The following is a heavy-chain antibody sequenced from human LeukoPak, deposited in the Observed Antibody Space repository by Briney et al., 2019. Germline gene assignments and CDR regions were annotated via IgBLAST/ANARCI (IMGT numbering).Heavy chain of an antibody. Sequence: PSETLSLTCAVYGGAFSGYSWSWIRQPPGKGLEWIGEIDPNGTTNYNPSLKSRVTVSEDTSKNQFSLKLSSVTAADTAVYYCARPQSRRKSPDAFDIWGQGTMVTVSS. CDR1: GGAFSGYS. CDR3: ARPQSRRKSPDAFDI. V-gene: IGHV4-34*01. D-gene: IGHD5-24*01. J-gene: IGHJ3*02. CDR2: IDPNGTT.